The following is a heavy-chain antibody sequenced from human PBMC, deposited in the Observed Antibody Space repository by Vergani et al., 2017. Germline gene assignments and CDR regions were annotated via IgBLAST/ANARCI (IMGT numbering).Heavy chain of an antibody. V-gene: IGHV1-46*01. CDR1: GYTFTSYY. CDR3: ARGRPLRGPPAY. Sequence: QVQLVESGAEVKKPGASVKVSCKASGYTFTSYYMHWVRQAPGQGLEWMGIINPSGGSTSYAQNFQGRVTMTADESTSTAYMELSSLRSEDTAVYYCARGRPLRGPPAYWGQGTLVTVSS. CDR2: INPSGGST. J-gene: IGHJ4*02. D-gene: IGHD3-10*01.